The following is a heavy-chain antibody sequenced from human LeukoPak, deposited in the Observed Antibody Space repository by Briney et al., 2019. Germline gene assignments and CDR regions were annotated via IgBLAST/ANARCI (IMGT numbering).Heavy chain of an antibody. CDR1: GYTFTSYA. CDR2: INAGNGNT. V-gene: IGHV1-3*01. CDR3: AREEGGSSWYDY. Sequence: GASVKVSCKASGYTFTSYAMHWVRQAPGQRLGWMGWINAGNGNTKYSQKFQGRVTITRDTSASTAYMELSSLRSEDTAVYYCAREEGGSSWYDYWGQGTLVTVSS. D-gene: IGHD1-26*01. J-gene: IGHJ4*02.